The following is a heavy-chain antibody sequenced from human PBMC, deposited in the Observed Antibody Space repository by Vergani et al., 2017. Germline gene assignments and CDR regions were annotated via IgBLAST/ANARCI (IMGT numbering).Heavy chain of an antibody. V-gene: IGHV3-13*01. CDR3: ARGLPGSNWFDP. CDR2: IGTAGDT. CDR1: GFTFSSYD. Sequence: EVQLVESGGGLVQPGGSLRLSCAASGFTFSSYDMHWVRQATGKGLEWVSAIGTAGDTYYPGSVKGRFTISRENAKNSLYLQMNSLRAGDTAVYYCARGLPGSNWFDPWGQGTLVTVSS. D-gene: IGHD3-10*01. J-gene: IGHJ5*02.